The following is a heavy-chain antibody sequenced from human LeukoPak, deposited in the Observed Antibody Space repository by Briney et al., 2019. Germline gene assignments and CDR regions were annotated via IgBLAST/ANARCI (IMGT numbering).Heavy chain of an antibody. CDR1: GDSVSSNSAA. J-gene: IGHJ4*02. V-gene: IGHV6-1*01. Sequence: SQTLSLTCAISGDSVSSNSAAWNWIRQSPSRGLEWLGRTYYRSKWCNDYAVSVKSRITINPDTSKNQFSLQLNSVTPEDTAVYYCARAWLMWELPYGYYFDYWGQGTLVTVSS. CDR3: ARAWLMWELPYGYYFDY. D-gene: IGHD1-26*01. CDR2: TYYRSKWCN.